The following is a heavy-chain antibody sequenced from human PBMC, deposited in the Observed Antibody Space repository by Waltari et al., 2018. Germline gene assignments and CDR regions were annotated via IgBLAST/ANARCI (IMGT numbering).Heavy chain of an antibody. CDR1: GGTFSSYA. V-gene: IGHV1-69*14. J-gene: IGHJ4*02. D-gene: IGHD3-22*01. Sequence: QVQLVQSGAEVKKPGSSVKVSCKASGGTFSSYAISWVRQAPGQGLEWMGGIIPIFGTANYAQKFQGRVTITADKSTSTAYMELSSLRSEDTAVYYCARALYYYDSSGYYYLGYWGQGTLVTVSS. CDR3: ARALYYYDSSGYYYLGY. CDR2: IIPIFGTA.